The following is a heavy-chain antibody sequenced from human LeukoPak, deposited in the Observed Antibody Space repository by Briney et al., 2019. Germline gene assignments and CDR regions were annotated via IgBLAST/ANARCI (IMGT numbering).Heavy chain of an antibody. CDR1: GGSFSGYY. Sequence: SETLSLTCAVYGGSFSGYYWSWIRQPPGKGLEWIGEINHSGSTNYNPSLKSRVTISVDTSKNQFSLKLSSVTAADTAVYYCAGGQYFYCSGSFFKFSPPPPPPFDYWGQGTLVTVSS. J-gene: IGHJ4*02. V-gene: IGHV4-34*01. D-gene: IGHD3-10*01. CDR3: AGGQYFYCSGSFFKFSPPPPPPFDY. CDR2: INHSGST.